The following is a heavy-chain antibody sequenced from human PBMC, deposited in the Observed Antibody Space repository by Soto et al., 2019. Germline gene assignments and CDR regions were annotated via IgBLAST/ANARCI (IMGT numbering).Heavy chain of an antibody. CDR2: IYYSGST. CDR1: GGSISSYY. V-gene: IGHV4-59*01. CDR3: ARVASGWTVFPLFDY. D-gene: IGHD4-17*01. J-gene: IGHJ4*02. Sequence: QVQLQESGPGLVKPSATLSLTCTVSGGSISSYYWSWIRQPPGKGLEWIGYIYYSGSTNYNPSLKSRVTISVDTSKNQFSLKLSSVTAADTAGYYCARVASGWTVFPLFDYWGQGTLVTVSS.